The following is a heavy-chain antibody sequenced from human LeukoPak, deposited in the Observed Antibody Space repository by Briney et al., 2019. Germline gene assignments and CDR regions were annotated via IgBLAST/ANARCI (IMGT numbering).Heavy chain of an antibody. V-gene: IGHV3-23*01. CDR1: GFAFSSYA. Sequence: PGGSLRLSCAASGFAFSSYAMSWVRQAPGKGLEWVSHISGSGSNTYYADSVKGRFTVSRDNSKNTLYLQMNSLRAEDAAVYYCSKGDCWGQGTLVTVSS. CDR3: SKGDC. CDR2: ISGSGSNT. J-gene: IGHJ4*02.